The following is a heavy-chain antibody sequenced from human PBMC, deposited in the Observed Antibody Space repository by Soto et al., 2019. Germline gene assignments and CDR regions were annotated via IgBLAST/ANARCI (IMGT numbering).Heavy chain of an antibody. CDR1: GFTFSNYA. CDR2: ISGSGGST. D-gene: IGHD6-25*01. J-gene: IGHJ6*03. Sequence: EVQLLESGGGLVQPGGSLRLSCAASGFTFSNYAMTWVRQAPGKGLEWVSAISGSGGSTYYADSVKGRFTISRDNSKNTLYLQMDSLRAEDTALYYCAKAGDSSGRYYYYYYMDVWGKGTTVTVSS. CDR3: AKAGDSSGRYYYYYYMDV. V-gene: IGHV3-23*01.